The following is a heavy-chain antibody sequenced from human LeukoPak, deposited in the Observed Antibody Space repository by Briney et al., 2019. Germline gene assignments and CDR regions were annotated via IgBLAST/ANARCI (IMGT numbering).Heavy chain of an antibody. CDR3: AKGGYVELDY. CDR2: ISYDGSNK. CDR1: GFTFSSYG. D-gene: IGHD5-12*01. V-gene: IGHV3-30*18. J-gene: IGHJ4*02. Sequence: GGSLRLSCAASGFTFSSYGMHWVRQAPGKGLEWVALISYDGSNKYYADSVKGRFTISKDNSRNTLYLQMNSLRAEDTAVYYCAKGGYVELDYWGQGTLVTVSS.